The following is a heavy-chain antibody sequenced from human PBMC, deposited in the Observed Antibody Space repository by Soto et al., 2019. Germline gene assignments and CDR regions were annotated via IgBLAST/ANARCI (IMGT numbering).Heavy chain of an antibody. CDR1: GGSSSSSSYY. Sequence: SETLSLTGTVSGGSSSSSSYYWGWILQPPGKGLEWIGSIYYSGSTYYNPSLKSRVTISVDTSKNQFSLKLSSVTAADTAVYYCARHYYYDSSGDYYGMDVRGQGTTVTVSS. J-gene: IGHJ6*02. CDR2: IYYSGST. D-gene: IGHD3-22*01. V-gene: IGHV4-39*01. CDR3: ARHYYYDSSGDYYGMDV.